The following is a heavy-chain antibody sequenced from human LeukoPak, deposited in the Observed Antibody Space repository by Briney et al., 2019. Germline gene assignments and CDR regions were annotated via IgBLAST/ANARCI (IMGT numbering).Heavy chain of an antibody. CDR3: SRDPRIGGGSSALKNYLDY. D-gene: IGHD1-26*01. Sequence: GGSLRLSCAASGFTFSTYAMHWVRQAPGKGLEWVAGTSTDGSNKFYADSVKGRFSISRDNSKNTLSLQMNSLRAEDTAVYYCSRDPRIGGGSSALKNYLDYWGQGTLVTVSS. V-gene: IGHV3-30-3*01. J-gene: IGHJ4*02. CDR1: GFTFSTYA. CDR2: TSTDGSNK.